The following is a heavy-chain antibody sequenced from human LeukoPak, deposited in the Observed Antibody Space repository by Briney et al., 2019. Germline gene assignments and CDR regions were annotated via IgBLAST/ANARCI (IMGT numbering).Heavy chain of an antibody. Sequence: SETLSLTCAVYGGSFSGYYWSWIRQPPGKGLEWIGSIYYSGSTYYNPSLKSRVTISVDTSKNQFSLKLSSVTAADTAVYYCARHKYYYDSSGYYRGHFQHWGQGTLVTVSS. V-gene: IGHV4-34*01. D-gene: IGHD3-22*01. CDR2: IYYSGST. CDR1: GGSFSGYY. CDR3: ARHKYYYDSSGYYRGHFQH. J-gene: IGHJ1*01.